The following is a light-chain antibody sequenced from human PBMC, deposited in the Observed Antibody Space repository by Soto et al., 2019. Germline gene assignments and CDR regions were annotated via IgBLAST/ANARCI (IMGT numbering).Light chain of an antibody. J-gene: IGLJ1*01. CDR2: DVN. Sequence: QSALTQPASVSGSPGQSITIACTGTSSDVGGYNLVSWSQQYPDKAPKLMIFDVNTRPSGVSNRFSGSKSGNTASLTISGLQAEDEAAYYCSSYKSSSTLPYVFGTGTKLPS. CDR3: SSYKSSSTLPYV. CDR1: SSDVGGYNL. V-gene: IGLV2-14*01.